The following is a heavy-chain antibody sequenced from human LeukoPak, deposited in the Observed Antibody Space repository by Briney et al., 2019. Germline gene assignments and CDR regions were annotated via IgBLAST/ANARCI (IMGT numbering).Heavy chain of an antibody. CDR2: ISYDGSNK. D-gene: IGHD3-9*01. CDR1: GFTFSSYG. Sequence: GRSLRLSCAASGFTFSSYGMHWVRQAPGKGLEWVAVISYDGSNKYYADSVKGRFTISRDNSKNTLYLQMNSLRAEDTAVYYCAKEERDYDILTGYLNSYYYYGMDVWGRGTTVTVSS. V-gene: IGHV3-30*18. J-gene: IGHJ6*02. CDR3: AKEERDYDILTGYLNSYYYYGMDV.